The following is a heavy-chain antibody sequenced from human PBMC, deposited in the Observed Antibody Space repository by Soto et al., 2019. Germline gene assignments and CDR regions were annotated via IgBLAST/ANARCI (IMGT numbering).Heavy chain of an antibody. CDR2: IYPGDSDT. V-gene: IGHV5-51*01. CDR1: GYYFPTYW. D-gene: IGHD3-22*01. Sequence: GESLKISCKCSGYYFPTYWIGWLRQTPGRGLEWMGIIYPGDSDTRYSPSFQGQVTISVDKSLSTTYLQWRGLKASDSAKYYCARHYYDGNGYYQEAWGKGTLVTVSS. J-gene: IGHJ5*02. CDR3: ARHYYDGNGYYQEA.